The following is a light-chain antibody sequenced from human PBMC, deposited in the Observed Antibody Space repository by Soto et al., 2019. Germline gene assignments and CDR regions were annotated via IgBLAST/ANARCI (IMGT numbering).Light chain of an antibody. J-gene: IGKJ1*01. CDR3: QQYNSHWWT. Sequence: DIKITQSPSTVSASEGDRVTITCRASQSISTWLAWYQQKPGKAPKLIINKASTLQSGVPSRFSGSGSGTDFILTIDSLQADDFATYYCQQYNSHWWTFGQGTKVDIK. CDR2: KAS. V-gene: IGKV1-5*03. CDR1: QSISTW.